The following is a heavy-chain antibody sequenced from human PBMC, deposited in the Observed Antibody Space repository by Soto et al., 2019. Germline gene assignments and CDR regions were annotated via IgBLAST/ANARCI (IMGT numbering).Heavy chain of an antibody. CDR3: ARGGHVVVVTAAFVN. D-gene: IGHD2-21*02. CDR1: GDTFTDYY. V-gene: IGHV1-46*01. CDR2: VNPSGVNT. J-gene: IGHJ4*02. Sequence: QVQLVQSGAEVKKPGASVKVSCKASGDTFTDYYIHWVRQAPGQGLEWMGTVNPSGVNTTCAQHFRGSMTMIGDTSTSTVYMEVTSVTAQDTAVYYCARGGHVVVVTAAFVNWGQLTLVTVSS.